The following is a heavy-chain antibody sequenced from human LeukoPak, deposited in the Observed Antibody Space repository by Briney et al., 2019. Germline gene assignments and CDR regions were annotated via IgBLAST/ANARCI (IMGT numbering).Heavy chain of an antibody. D-gene: IGHD6-13*01. CDR1: GGSFSGYY. Sequence: PSETLSLTCAVYGGSFSGYYWSWIRQPPGKGLEWMGEINHSGSTNYNPSLKRRVTISVDTSKNQFSLKLRTVAAADTAVYYCARGKKQQQTYYYYGMDVWGKGTTVTVSS. CDR3: ARGKKQQQTYYYYGMDV. J-gene: IGHJ6*04. V-gene: IGHV4-34*01. CDR2: INHSGST.